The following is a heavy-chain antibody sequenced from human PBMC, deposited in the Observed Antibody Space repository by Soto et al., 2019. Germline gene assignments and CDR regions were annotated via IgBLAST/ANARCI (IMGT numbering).Heavy chain of an antibody. CDR1: GFNFRNYA. Sequence: QRHSCTASGFNFRNYAMHWVRQEPGKGLEWVAGIFRDGSNTYYADSVKGRFTISRDNSRNTLYLQMNSLRAEDTALYHCVRDLLGSGGHFAYWGQGTPVTVSS. V-gene: IGHV3-33*08. J-gene: IGHJ4*02. CDR2: IFRDGSNT. D-gene: IGHD7-27*01. CDR3: VRDLLGSGGHFAY.